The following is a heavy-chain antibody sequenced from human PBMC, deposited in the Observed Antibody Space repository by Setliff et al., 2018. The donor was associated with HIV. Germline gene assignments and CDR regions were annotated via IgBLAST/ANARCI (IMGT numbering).Heavy chain of an antibody. V-gene: IGHV3-23*01. Sequence: GGSLRLSCAASGFTFSSYAMSWVRQAPGKGLEWVSAISGSGGNTYYADSVRGRFTISRDNSKNTLYLEMNSLRVEDTAVYYCVRSFQGGCFDSWGQGTRVTVSS. J-gene: IGHJ4*03. CDR1: GFTFSSYA. CDR3: VRSFQGGCFDS. CDR2: ISGSGGNT.